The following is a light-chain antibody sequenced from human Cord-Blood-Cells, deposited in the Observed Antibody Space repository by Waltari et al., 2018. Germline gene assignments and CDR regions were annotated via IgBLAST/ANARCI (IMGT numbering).Light chain of an antibody. V-gene: IGKV2-30*01. CDR3: MQGTHWPYT. CDR2: EVS. Sequence: DVVMTQSPLSLPVTLGQPASISCRSSQSLVYRDGNTFLNWFKQRPGQSPRRLIYEVSSRDAGVPDRFSGSGSGTDCTLKISRVEAEDVGVYYCMQGTHWPYTFGQGTKLEIK. CDR1: QSLVYRDGNTF. J-gene: IGKJ2*01.